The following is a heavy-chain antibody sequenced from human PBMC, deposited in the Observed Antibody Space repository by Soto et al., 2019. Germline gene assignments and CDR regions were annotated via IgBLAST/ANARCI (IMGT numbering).Heavy chain of an antibody. CDR3: ARESYYDSSAVRSRGYFDL. CDR1: GYTFTSYG. Sequence: ASVKVSCKASGYTFTSYGISWVRQAPGQGLEWMGWISAYNGNTNYEQKLQGRVTMTTDTSTSTAYMELRSLRSDDTAVYYCARESYYDSSAVRSRGYFDLWGRGTLVTVSS. CDR2: ISAYNGNT. D-gene: IGHD3-22*01. V-gene: IGHV1-18*01. J-gene: IGHJ2*01.